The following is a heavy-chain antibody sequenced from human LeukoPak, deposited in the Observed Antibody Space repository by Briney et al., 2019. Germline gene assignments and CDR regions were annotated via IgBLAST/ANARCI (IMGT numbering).Heavy chain of an antibody. V-gene: IGHV4-59*01. D-gene: IGHD3-3*01. CDR3: ARPRDFWSGYGAPHDAFDI. J-gene: IGHJ3*02. CDR2: IYYSGST. CDR1: GGSISSYY. Sequence: SETLSLTCIVSGGSISSYYWSWIRQPPGKGLEWIGYIYYSGSTNYNPSLKSRVTISVDTSKNQFSLKLSSVTAADTAVYYCARPRDFWSGYGAPHDAFDIWGQGTMVTVSS.